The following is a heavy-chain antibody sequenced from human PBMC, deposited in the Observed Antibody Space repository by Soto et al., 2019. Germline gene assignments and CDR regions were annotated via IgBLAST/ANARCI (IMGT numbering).Heavy chain of an antibody. CDR2: IWYGGSNK. J-gene: IGHJ4*02. D-gene: IGHD6-19*01. CDR1: GFTFSSYG. V-gene: IGHV3-33*01. Sequence: GGSLRLSCAASGFTFSSYGMHWVRQAPGKGLEWVAVIWYGGSNKYYADSVKGRFTISRDNSKNTLYLQMNSLRAEDTAVYYCAREATQYSSGWYYFDYWGQGTLVTVSS. CDR3: AREATQYSSGWYYFDY.